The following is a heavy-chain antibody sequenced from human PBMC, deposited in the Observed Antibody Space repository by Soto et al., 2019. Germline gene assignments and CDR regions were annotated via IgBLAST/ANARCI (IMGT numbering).Heavy chain of an antibody. D-gene: IGHD1-26*01. CDR3: AKGPTGRRGATNCFDP. CDR2: ISGSGGST. Sequence: EVQLLESGGSLVQPGGPLRLSCAASGFTFNSYAMSWVRQAPGKGLEWVSAISGSGGSTYYADSVKGRFTISRDNSKNTLYLQMVSLRAEDMAVYYCAKGPTGRRGATNCFDPWGKGTLVTVSS. V-gene: IGHV3-23*01. J-gene: IGHJ5*02. CDR1: GFTFNSYA.